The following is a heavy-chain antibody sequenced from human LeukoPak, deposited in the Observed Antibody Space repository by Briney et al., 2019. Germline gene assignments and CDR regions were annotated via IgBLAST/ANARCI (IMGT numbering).Heavy chain of an antibody. Sequence: SVKVSCKASGGTFSSYAISWVRQAPGQGLEWMGRIIPILGIANYAQKFQGRVTITADKSTSTAYMELSSLRSEDTAVYYCARDGDSSGWKIDYWGQGTLVTVSS. V-gene: IGHV1-69*04. CDR3: ARDGDSSGWKIDY. CDR2: IIPILGIA. J-gene: IGHJ4*02. D-gene: IGHD6-19*01. CDR1: GGTFSSYA.